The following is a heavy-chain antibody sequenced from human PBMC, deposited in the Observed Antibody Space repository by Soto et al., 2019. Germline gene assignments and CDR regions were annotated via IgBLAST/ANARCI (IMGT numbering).Heavy chain of an antibody. CDR1: GGSISSSNW. Sequence: QVQLQESGPGLVKPSGTLSLTCAVSGGSISSSNWWSWVRQPPGKGLQWIGEIYHSGSTNHIPSLKXRXTXSXXKSRNQFSLKLSSVTAADTAVYYCARRWGEGRVDYWGQGTLVTVSS. CDR3: ARRWGEGRVDY. D-gene: IGHD3-10*01. V-gene: IGHV4-4*02. J-gene: IGHJ4*02. CDR2: IYHSGST.